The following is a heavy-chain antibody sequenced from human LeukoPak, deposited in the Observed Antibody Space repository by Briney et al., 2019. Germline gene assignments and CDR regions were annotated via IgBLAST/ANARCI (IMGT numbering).Heavy chain of an antibody. CDR1: GFTFSSYS. Sequence: PGRSLRLSCAASGFTFSSYSMNWVRQAPGKGLEWVSSISSSSSYIYYADSVKGRFTISRDNAKNSLYLQMNSLRAEDTAVYYCARDPAGEGLFDYWGQGTLVTVSS. CDR2: ISSSSSYI. CDR3: ARDPAGEGLFDY. V-gene: IGHV3-21*01. J-gene: IGHJ4*02.